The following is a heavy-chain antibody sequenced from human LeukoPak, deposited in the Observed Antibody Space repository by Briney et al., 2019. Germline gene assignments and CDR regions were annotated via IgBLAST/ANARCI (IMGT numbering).Heavy chain of an antibody. CDR3: ARGGVPAAITRPLDY. D-gene: IGHD2-2*02. Sequence: ASVKVSCKASGGTFSSYAISWVRQAPGQGLEWMGRISAYNGNTNYAQKLQGRVTMTTDTSTSTAYMELRSLRSDDTAVYYCARGGVPAAITRPLDYWGQGTLVTVSS. CDR1: GGTFSSYA. J-gene: IGHJ4*02. V-gene: IGHV1-18*01. CDR2: ISAYNGNT.